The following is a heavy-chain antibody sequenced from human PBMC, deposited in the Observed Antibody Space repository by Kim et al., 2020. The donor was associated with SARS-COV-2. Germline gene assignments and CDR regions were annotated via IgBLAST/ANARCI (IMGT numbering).Heavy chain of an antibody. CDR2: ISYDGSNK. CDR3: ASRHSSGWYPLDY. J-gene: IGHJ4*02. V-gene: IGHV3-30*03. D-gene: IGHD6-19*01. Sequence: GGSLRISCAASGFTFSSYGMHWVRQAPGKGLEWVAVISYDGSNKYYADSVKGRFTISRDNSKNTLYLQMNSLRAEDTAVYYCASRHSSGWYPLDYWGQGTLVTVSS. CDR1: GFTFSSYG.